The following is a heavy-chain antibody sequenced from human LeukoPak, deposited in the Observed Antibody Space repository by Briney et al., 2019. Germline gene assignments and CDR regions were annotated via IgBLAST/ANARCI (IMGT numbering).Heavy chain of an antibody. V-gene: IGHV1-2*02. D-gene: IGHD2-2*02. Sequence: GASVKVSYKASGYTFTGYYMHWVRQAPGQGLEWMGWINPNSGGTNYAQKFQGRVTMTRDTSISTAYMELSRLRSDDTAVYYCARVGYCSSTSCYKFDYWGQGTLVTVSS. CDR1: GYTFTGYY. CDR3: ARVGYCSSTSCYKFDY. J-gene: IGHJ4*02. CDR2: INPNSGGT.